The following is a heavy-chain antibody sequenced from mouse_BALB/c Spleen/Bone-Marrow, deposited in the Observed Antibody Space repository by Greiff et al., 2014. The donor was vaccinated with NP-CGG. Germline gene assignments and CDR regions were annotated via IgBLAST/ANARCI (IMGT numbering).Heavy chain of an antibody. D-gene: IGHD2-2*01. CDR3: ARHERGYPYAMDD. J-gene: IGHJ4*01. CDR2: IWSDGTT. Sequence: QVHVKQSGPDLVAPSQSLSITCTVSGFSLTLYGVHWVRQSPGKGLEWLVVIWSDGTTTYNSALKSRLSISKDNSKSQVFLKLNSLQTDDTAMYYCARHERGYPYAMDDWGQGTSVTVSS. V-gene: IGHV2-6-2*01. CDR1: GFSLTLYG.